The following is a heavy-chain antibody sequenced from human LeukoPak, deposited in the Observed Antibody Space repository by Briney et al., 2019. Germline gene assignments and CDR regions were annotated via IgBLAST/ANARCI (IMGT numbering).Heavy chain of an antibody. V-gene: IGHV1-8*01. CDR1: GYTFTSYD. D-gene: IGHD1-26*01. J-gene: IGHJ6*02. Sequence: ASVKVSCKASGYTFTSYDINWVRQATGQGLEWMGWMNPNSGNTGYAQKFQGRVTMTRNTSISTAYMELSSLRSEDTAVYYCARQAWELLSESMDVWGQGTTVTVSS. CDR2: MNPNSGNT. CDR3: ARQAWELLSESMDV.